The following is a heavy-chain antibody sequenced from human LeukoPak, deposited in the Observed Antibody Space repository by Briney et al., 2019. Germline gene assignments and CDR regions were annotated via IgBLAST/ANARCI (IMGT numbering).Heavy chain of an antibody. CDR3: ARAVTYFYGSVTYDWFDP. V-gene: IGHV3-74*01. D-gene: IGHD3-10*01. J-gene: IGHJ5*02. CDR1: GFTFSSYW. Sequence: GGSLRLSCAASGFTFSSYWMHWVRQIPGKGLVWVSRIKSDGSTIYADSVKGRFTISRDNAKDTVYLQMNSLRAEDTAMYYCARAVTYFYGSVTYDWFDPWGQGTLVTVSS. CDR2: IKSDGST.